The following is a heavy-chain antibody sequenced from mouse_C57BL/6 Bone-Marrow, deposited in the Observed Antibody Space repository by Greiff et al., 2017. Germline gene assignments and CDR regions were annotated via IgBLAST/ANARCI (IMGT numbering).Heavy chain of an antibody. V-gene: IGHV1-9*01. Sequence: QVQLKQSGAELMKPGASVKLSCKATGYTFTGYWIEWVKQRPGPGLEWIGEILPGSGSTKYNEKFKGKATFTVDTTSNTAYMQLSSLTTADSAIYYCARGYSNYRFAYWGQGTLVTVSA. CDR2: ILPGSGST. J-gene: IGHJ3*01. CDR3: ARGYSNYRFAY. D-gene: IGHD2-5*01. CDR1: GYTFTGYW.